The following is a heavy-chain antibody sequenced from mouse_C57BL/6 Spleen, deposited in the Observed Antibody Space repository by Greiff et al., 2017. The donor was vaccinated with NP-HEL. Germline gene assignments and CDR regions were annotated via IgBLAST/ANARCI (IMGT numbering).Heavy chain of an antibody. CDR3: ARHTGYYAMDY. D-gene: IGHD3-1*01. V-gene: IGHV1-72*01. J-gene: IGHJ4*01. CDR2: IVPNSGGT. CDR1: GYTFTSYW. Sequence: VQLQQPGAELVKPGASVKLSCKASGYTFTSYWMHWVQQRPGRGLEWIGRIVPNSGGTKYNEKFKSKATLTVDKPSSTAYRQLSSLTSEDSAVYYCARHTGYYAMDYWGKGTSVTVSS.